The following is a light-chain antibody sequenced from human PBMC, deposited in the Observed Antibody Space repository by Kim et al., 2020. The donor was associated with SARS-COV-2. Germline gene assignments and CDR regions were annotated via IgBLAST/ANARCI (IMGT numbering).Light chain of an antibody. CDR1: QRISSNS. Sequence: LAPRENGTLPCMDDQRISSNSLAWYQHKPGQSPRLLIHDASNRGTGIPDRCSGSGSGTDFTLTISRLGPEDFAVYYCHQYIRSPYSFGQGTKLEI. J-gene: IGKJ2*03. V-gene: IGKV3-20*01. CDR3: HQYIRSPYS. CDR2: DAS.